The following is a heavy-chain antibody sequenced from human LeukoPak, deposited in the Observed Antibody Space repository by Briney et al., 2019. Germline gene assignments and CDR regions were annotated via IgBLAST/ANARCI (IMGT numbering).Heavy chain of an antibody. CDR3: ARERPVPAARDAFDI. D-gene: IGHD2-2*01. J-gene: IGHJ3*02. CDR1: GYTFTSCG. Sequence: ASVKVSCKASGYTFTSCGISWVRQAPGQGLEWMGWISAYNGNTNYAQKLQGRVTMTTDTSTSTAYMELRSLRSDDTAVYYCARERPVPAARDAFDIWGQGTMVTVSS. CDR2: ISAYNGNT. V-gene: IGHV1-18*04.